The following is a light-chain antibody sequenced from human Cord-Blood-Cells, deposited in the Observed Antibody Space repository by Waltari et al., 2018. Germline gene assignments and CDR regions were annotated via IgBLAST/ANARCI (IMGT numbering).Light chain of an antibody. CDR3: SSYTSSSTWV. V-gene: IGLV2-14*01. Sequence: QSALTQPASVSGSPGQSITISCTGTSSDVGGYNYVAWYQQHPGKAPKLMFYDGSKRPSGVSNRFSGYKSGNTASLTISGLQAEDEADYYCSSYTSSSTWVFGGGTKLTVL. CDR1: SSDVGGYNY. CDR2: DGS. J-gene: IGLJ3*02.